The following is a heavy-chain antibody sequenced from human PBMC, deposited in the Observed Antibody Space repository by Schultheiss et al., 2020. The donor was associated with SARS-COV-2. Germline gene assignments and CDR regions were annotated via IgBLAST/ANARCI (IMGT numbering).Heavy chain of an antibody. D-gene: IGHD3/OR15-3a*01. CDR2: IYIAGST. J-gene: IGHJ4*02. CDR3: AGGLGRGFFDH. CDR1: GFSVSNNY. V-gene: IGHV3-53*01. Sequence: GGSLRLSCAASGFSVSNNYMSWVRQAPGKGLEWVSLIYIAGSTAYADSVKGRFTISRDDSTNTLFLQMNSLRAEDTAVYYCAGGLGRGFFDHWGQGTPVTVS.